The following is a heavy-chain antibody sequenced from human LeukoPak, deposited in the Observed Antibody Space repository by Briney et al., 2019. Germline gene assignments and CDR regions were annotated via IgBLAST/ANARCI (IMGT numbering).Heavy chain of an antibody. Sequence: ASVKVSCKASGYTFNTYGLSWVRQAPGQGLEWMGWIGAYNGKTNYAQKFQGRVTMTIDTSTSTAYMELRSLRSDDTAVFFCARDRSYAPDSFDIWGQGTMVTVSS. CDR2: IGAYNGKT. CDR1: GYTFNTYG. CDR3: ARDRSYAPDSFDI. D-gene: IGHD1-26*01. V-gene: IGHV1-18*01. J-gene: IGHJ3*02.